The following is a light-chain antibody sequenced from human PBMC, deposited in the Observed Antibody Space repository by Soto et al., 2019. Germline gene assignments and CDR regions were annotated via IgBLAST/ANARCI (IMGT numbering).Light chain of an antibody. J-gene: IGLJ1*01. Sequence: QSALTQPASVSGSTGQSITISCTGTSSDVGGYRYVSWFQHHPGKAPKVIIYEVSNRASGVSNRFSGSKSGNTAFLTISGLQAEDEADYYCNSYTSSSAPYGYGTGTKVTV. CDR2: EVS. CDR3: NSYTSSSAPYG. V-gene: IGLV2-14*01. CDR1: SSDVGGYRY.